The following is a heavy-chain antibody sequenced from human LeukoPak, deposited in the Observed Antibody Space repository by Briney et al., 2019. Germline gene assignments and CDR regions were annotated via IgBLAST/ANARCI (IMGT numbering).Heavy chain of an antibody. CDR3: ARGCSSTSCSSTPNDMDV. Sequence: SETLSLTCAVYGGSFSGYYWSWIRQPPGKGLEWIGEINHSGSTNYNPSLKSRVTISVDTSKNQFSLKLSSVTAADTAVYYCARGCSSTSCSSTPNDMDVWGKGTTVTVSS. CDR2: INHSGST. D-gene: IGHD2-2*01. V-gene: IGHV4-34*01. J-gene: IGHJ6*04. CDR1: GGSFSGYY.